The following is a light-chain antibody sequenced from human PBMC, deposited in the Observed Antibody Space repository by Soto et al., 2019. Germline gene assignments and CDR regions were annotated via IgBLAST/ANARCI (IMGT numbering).Light chain of an antibody. V-gene: IGLV2-23*02. CDR2: EVD. Sequence: QSALTQPASVSGSPGQSITISGSGTTSDVGIYNLVSWYQQHPGKAPKLVIYEVDKRHSGVSNRFSGSRSGNTASLTIHGLQSEDEADYYCSSYAGSRWVFGGGPPLTVL. J-gene: IGLJ3*02. CDR1: TSDVGIYNL. CDR3: SSYAGSRWV.